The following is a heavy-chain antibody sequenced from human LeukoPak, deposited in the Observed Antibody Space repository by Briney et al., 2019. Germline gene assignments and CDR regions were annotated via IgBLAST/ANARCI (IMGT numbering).Heavy chain of an antibody. CDR2: LNWNGGST. Sequence: PGGSLRLSCAASGFSFDDYVMSWVRQAPGKGLEWVSGLNWNGGSTYYADSVKGRFTISRDNSKNTLYLQMNSLRAEDTAVYYCARDWPSSGSYFDYWGQGTLVTVSS. CDR3: ARDWPSSGSYFDY. CDR1: GFSFDDYV. J-gene: IGHJ4*02. D-gene: IGHD1-26*01. V-gene: IGHV3-20*04.